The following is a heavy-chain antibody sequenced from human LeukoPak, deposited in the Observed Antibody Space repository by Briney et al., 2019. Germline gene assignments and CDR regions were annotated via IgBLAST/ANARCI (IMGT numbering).Heavy chain of an antibody. Sequence: GGSLRLSCAASGFTFSDYYMSWIRQAPGKGLEWLSYISSSGSTIYYADSVRGRFTISRDNAKNSLYLQMNSLRAEDTAVYYCARDWGELLPYYYYYGMDVWGQGTTVTVSS. CDR3: ARDWGELLPYYYYYGMDV. CDR1: GFTFSDYY. J-gene: IGHJ6*02. D-gene: IGHD1-26*01. CDR2: ISSSGSTI. V-gene: IGHV3-11*04.